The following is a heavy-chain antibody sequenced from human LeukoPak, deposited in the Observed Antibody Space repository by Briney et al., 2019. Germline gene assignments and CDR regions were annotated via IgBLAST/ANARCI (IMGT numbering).Heavy chain of an antibody. J-gene: IGHJ3*02. V-gene: IGHV4-4*09. Sequence: SETLSLTCTVSGSSIGTYSWSWIRQPPGKGLEWVGYIYTTGSTHYNPSLKSRVTMSLDTSKNQFSLRLSSVTAADTAVFYCARHRAEMAIITGDAFDIWGQGTTVTVSS. CDR3: ARHRAEMAIITGDAFDI. CDR1: GSSIGTYS. CDR2: IYTTGST. D-gene: IGHD5-24*01.